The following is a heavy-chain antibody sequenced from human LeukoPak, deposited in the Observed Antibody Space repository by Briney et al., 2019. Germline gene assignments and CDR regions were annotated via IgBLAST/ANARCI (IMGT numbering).Heavy chain of an antibody. Sequence: PGGSLRLSCAASGFTFSSYGMSWVRQAPGKGLEWVSAISGSGGSTYYADSVKGRFTISRDNSKNTLYLQMNSLRAEDTAVYYCARMGLAGNWVWFGELPFDYWGQGTLVTVSS. J-gene: IGHJ4*02. CDR1: GFTFSSYG. CDR3: ARMGLAGNWVWFGELPFDY. CDR2: ISGSGGST. V-gene: IGHV3-23*01. D-gene: IGHD3-10*01.